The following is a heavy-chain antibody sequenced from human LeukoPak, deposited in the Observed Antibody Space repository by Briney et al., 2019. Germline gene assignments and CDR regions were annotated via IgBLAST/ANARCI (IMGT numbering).Heavy chain of an antibody. V-gene: IGHV1-18*01. CDR3: ARDMYYYSRTGFDP. J-gene: IGHJ5*02. D-gene: IGHD3-10*01. Sequence: ASVXXXXXXXXXTFNSYGXXWVRQAPGQGLERMGGISAYNLNTNYAQKFQGRVTITTDTSTRTAYMELRSLRSDDTAVYYCARDMYYYSRTGFDPWGQGTLVTVSS. CDR2: ISAYNLNT. CDR1: XXTFNSYG.